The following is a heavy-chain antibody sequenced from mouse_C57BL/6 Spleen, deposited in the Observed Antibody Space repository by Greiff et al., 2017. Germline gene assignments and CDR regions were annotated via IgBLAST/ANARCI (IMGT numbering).Heavy chain of an antibody. CDR1: GYTFTSYW. V-gene: IGHV1-55*01. CDR3: GRGDGYHWDFGG. D-gene: IGHD2-3*01. CDR2: IYPGSGST. J-gene: IGHJ1*03. Sequence: VQLQQPGAELVKPGASVKMSCKASGYTFTSYWITWVKQRPGQGLEWIGDIYPGSGSTNYNEKFKSKATLTVDTSSSTVYMQLSSLTAENSAVYYCGRGDGYHWDFGGWGTGTTVTV.